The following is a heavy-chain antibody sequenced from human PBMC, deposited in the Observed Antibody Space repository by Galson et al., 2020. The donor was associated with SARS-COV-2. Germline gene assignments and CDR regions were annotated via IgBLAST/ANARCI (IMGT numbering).Heavy chain of an antibody. V-gene: IGHV2-70*11. CDR1: GFPLSTSGMC. D-gene: IGHD6-19*01. J-gene: IGHJ4*02. CDR3: ARITVACLVFDY. CDR2: IAWDDDK. Sequence: ESGPTLVKPTQTLTLTCTFSGFPLSTSGMCVSWIRQPPGKALEWLARIAWDDDKYYSTSLKTRLTISKDTSKNQVVLTMTNMDPVDTATYYCARITVACLVFDYWGQGTLVTVSS.